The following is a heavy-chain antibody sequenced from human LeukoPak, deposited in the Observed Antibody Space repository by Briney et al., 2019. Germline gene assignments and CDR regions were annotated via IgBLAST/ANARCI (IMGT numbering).Heavy chain of an antibody. D-gene: IGHD3-10*01. CDR1: GDSIGSGDYY. J-gene: IGHJ5*02. V-gene: IGHV4-61*02. Sequence: PSETLSLTCTVPGDSIGSGDYYWTWIRQAAGQGLEWIGRIHTTGTTSYKTSLKSRVIISLETSKNQFSLKLTSVSAADTAVYYCARDRGATVARGVPSCFDPLGQGTLVTVSS. CDR3: ARDRGATVARGVPSCFDP. CDR2: IHTTGTT.